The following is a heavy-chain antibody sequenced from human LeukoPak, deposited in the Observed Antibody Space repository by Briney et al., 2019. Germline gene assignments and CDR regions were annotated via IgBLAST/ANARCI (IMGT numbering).Heavy chain of an antibody. CDR3: AKRYCTDTSCHREIDY. CDR2: INNNGGDT. J-gene: IGHJ4*02. D-gene: IGHD2-8*01. CDR1: GFTFSNYA. V-gene: IGHV3-23*01. Sequence: SGGSLRLSCAASGFTFSNYAMSWVRQAPGKGLEWVSTINNNGGDTCYVGSLKGRFTISRDNSKNTLYLQMNGLRAEDTAIYYCAKRYCTDTSCHREIDYWGQGTLVTVSS.